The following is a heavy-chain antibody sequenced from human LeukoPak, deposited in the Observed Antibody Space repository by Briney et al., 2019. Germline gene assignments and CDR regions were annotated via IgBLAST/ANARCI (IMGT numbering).Heavy chain of an antibody. Sequence: GGSLRLSCAASGFTFSSYGMHWVRQAPGKGLEWVAFIRYDGSNKYYADSVKGRFTISRDNSKNTLYLQMNSLRAEDTAVYYCANFPGIAVAGTSKDYWGQGTLVTVSS. CDR2: IRYDGSNK. V-gene: IGHV3-30*02. CDR1: GFTFSSYG. J-gene: IGHJ4*02. D-gene: IGHD6-19*01. CDR3: ANFPGIAVAGTSKDY.